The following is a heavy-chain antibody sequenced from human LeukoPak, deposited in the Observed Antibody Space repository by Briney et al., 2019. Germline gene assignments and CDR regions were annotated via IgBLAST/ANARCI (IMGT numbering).Heavy chain of an antibody. D-gene: IGHD6-13*01. Sequence: GGSLRLSCAASGFPFSTYAMNWVRQAPGKGLEWVSGIYGSGSGIQYADSVKGRFTISRDNSKNTLYLQMNNLRAEDTALYYRAKDRLPDGRWSLDYWGQGTLVTVSS. CDR2: IYGSGSGI. V-gene: IGHV3-23*01. J-gene: IGHJ4*02. CDR1: GFPFSTYA. CDR3: AKDRLPDGRWSLDY.